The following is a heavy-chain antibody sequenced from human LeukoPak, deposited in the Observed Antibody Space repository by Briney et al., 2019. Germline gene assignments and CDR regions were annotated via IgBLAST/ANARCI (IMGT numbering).Heavy chain of an antibody. Sequence: GGSLRLSCAASGFTFSSYWMHWVRQAPGKGLVWVSCINSDGSSTTYADSVKGRFTISRDNAKNTLYLQMNSLRADDTAVYYCAKVTAVASTGALDYWGQGTLVTVSS. J-gene: IGHJ4*02. CDR2: INSDGSST. V-gene: IGHV3-74*01. CDR3: AKVTAVASTGALDY. CDR1: GFTFSSYW. D-gene: IGHD6-19*01.